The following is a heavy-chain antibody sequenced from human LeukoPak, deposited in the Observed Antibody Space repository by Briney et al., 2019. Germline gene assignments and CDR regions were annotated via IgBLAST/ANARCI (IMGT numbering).Heavy chain of an antibody. Sequence: ASVKVSCKVSGYTLTELSMHWVRQAPGKGLEWMGGFDPEDGETIYAQKFQGRVTMTEDTSTDTAYMELSSLRSEDTAVYYCTRAPIVVVPAAPRDYYYYYGMDVWGQGTTVTVSS. J-gene: IGHJ6*02. V-gene: IGHV1-24*01. CDR2: FDPEDGET. D-gene: IGHD2-2*01. CDR1: GYTLTELS. CDR3: TRAPIVVVPAAPRDYYYYYGMDV.